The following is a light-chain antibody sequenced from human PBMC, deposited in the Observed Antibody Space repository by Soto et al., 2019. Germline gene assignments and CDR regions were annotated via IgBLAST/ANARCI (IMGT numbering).Light chain of an antibody. J-gene: IGKJ4*01. CDR2: AAS. Sequence: DIQMTQYPSSLSASLGDRVTITCRASEGIGVYLAWFQQKPGNAPKLLIYAASTLQSGVPSRFSGSGSGTDFTLTVSSLQPEDVATYYCQKYNSAPLTFGGGTRVEIK. CDR1: EGIGVY. CDR3: QKYNSAPLT. V-gene: IGKV1-27*01.